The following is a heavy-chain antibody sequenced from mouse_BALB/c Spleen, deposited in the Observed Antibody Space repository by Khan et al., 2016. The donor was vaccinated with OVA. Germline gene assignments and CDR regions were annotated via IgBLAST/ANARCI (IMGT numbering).Heavy chain of an antibody. Sequence: QVQLKESGAELAKPGASVKMSCKASGYTFTNYWMHWVKQRPGQGLEWIGYINPSTGYSEYNQKFKDKATLTADKSSSTAYIQLSSLTSEDSAVYYCANHGSSSAWLTYWGQGTLVTVS. D-gene: IGHD1-1*01. CDR2: INPSTGYS. V-gene: IGHV1-7*01. CDR1: GYTFTNYW. CDR3: ANHGSSSAWLTY. J-gene: IGHJ3*01.